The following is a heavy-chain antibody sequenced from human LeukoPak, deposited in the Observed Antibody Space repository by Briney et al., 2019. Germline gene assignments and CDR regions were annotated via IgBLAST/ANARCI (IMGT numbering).Heavy chain of an antibody. J-gene: IGHJ4*02. CDR2: INRDGSNT. V-gene: IGHV3-74*01. Sequence: GGSLRLSCAASGFTFRSYWMHWVRQAPGKGLVWVSLINRDGSNTNYADSVKGRFTISRDNAKNTLYLQMNSLRAEDTAVYYCAKVPSSSGIAAAGPDWGQGTLVTVSS. CDR3: AKVPSSSGIAAAGPD. CDR1: GFTFRSYW. D-gene: IGHD6-13*01.